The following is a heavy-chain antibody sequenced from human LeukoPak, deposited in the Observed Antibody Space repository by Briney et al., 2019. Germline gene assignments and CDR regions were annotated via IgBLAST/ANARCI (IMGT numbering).Heavy chain of an antibody. V-gene: IGHV6-1*01. D-gene: IGHD3-16*01. CDR2: TYYRSNWND. CDR1: GDSVSSNSAA. Sequence: RSQTLSLPCAISGDSVSSNSAAWNWIRQSPSRGLEWLGRTYYRSNWNDDYAVSVKSRITINPDTSKNQFSLQLNSVTPEDTAVYYCARWGPGCFDYWGQGILVTVSS. CDR3: ARWGPGCFDY. J-gene: IGHJ4*02.